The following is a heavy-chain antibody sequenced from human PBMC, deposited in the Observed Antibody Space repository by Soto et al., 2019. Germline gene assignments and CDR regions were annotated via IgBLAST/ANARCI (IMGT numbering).Heavy chain of an antibody. D-gene: IGHD2-15*01. Sequence: EVQLVESRGGLVQPGGSLRLSCAASGFTFSTYWMHWVRQAPGKGLVWISRINSDGSSITYADSVKGRFTISRDNAKNMLYLQMNSLRAEDTAVYYCGRGCSGGSCYSTTWGQGTLVTVSS. CDR2: INSDGSSI. V-gene: IGHV3-74*01. J-gene: IGHJ5*02. CDR3: GRGCSGGSCYSTT. CDR1: GFTFSTYW.